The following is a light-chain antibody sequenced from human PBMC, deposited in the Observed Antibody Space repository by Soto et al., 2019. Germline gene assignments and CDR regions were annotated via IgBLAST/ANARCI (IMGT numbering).Light chain of an antibody. Sequence: VLTQSPATLSLSPGQRATLSCRASQNISNYVAWYQQKPGQAPRLLIYDASNGATGIPARFSGSGSGTDFTLTISSLEPEDFAVYYCQQRRYWPPLTFGGGTKVQIK. CDR2: DAS. J-gene: IGKJ4*01. CDR3: QQRRYWPPLT. CDR1: QNISNY. V-gene: IGKV3-11*01.